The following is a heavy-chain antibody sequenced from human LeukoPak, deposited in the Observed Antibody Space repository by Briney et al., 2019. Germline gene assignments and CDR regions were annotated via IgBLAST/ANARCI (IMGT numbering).Heavy chain of an antibody. V-gene: IGHV3-43*01. CDR3: AKDMGYSSSWYFDY. J-gene: IGHJ4*02. Sequence: GGSLRLSCAASGFTFDDYTMHWVRQAPGKGLEWVSLISWDGGSTYYADSVKGRFTISRDNSKNSLYLQMNSLRTEDTALYYCAKDMGYSSSWYFDYWGQGNLVTVSS. CDR1: GFTFDDYT. CDR2: ISWDGGST. D-gene: IGHD6-13*01.